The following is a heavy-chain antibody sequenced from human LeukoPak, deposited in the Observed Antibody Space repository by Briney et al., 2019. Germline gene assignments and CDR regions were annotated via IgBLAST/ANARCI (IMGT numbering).Heavy chain of an antibody. CDR3: ARVPLVGATTSAFDI. J-gene: IGHJ3*02. V-gene: IGHV4-38-2*02. Sequence: PSETLSLTCTVSGYSISSGYYWGWIRQPPGKGLEWIGSIYHSGSTYYNPSLKSRVTISVDTSKNQFSLKLSSVTAADTAVYYCARVPLVGATTSAFDIWGQGTMVTVSS. CDR2: IYHSGST. D-gene: IGHD1-26*01. CDR1: GYSISSGYY.